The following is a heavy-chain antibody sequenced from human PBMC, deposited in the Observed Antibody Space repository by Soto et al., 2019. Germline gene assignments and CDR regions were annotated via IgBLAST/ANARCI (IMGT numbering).Heavy chain of an antibody. J-gene: IGHJ6*02. Sequence: GGSLRLSCAASGFTFSSYGMHWVRQAPGKGLEWVAVIWYDGSNKYYADSVKGRFTISRDNSKNTLYLQMNSLRAEDTAVYYCAREIRGYSYGVYYYYGMDVWGQGTTVTVSS. V-gene: IGHV3-33*01. D-gene: IGHD5-18*01. CDR1: GFTFSSYG. CDR2: IWYDGSNK. CDR3: AREIRGYSYGVYYYYGMDV.